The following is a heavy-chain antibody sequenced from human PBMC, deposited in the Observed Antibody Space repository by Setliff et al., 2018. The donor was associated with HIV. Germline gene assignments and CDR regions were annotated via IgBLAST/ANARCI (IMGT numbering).Heavy chain of an antibody. CDR1: GGSISSNSYY. J-gene: IGHJ4*02. CDR3: ARAAAGNTGPFDL. CDR2: IYYSGST. D-gene: IGHD4-17*01. V-gene: IGHV4-39*07. Sequence: PSETLSLTCTVSGGSISSNSYYWGWFRQPPGKGLEWIGSIYYSGSTYYTPSLKSRVTISVDTSQNQFSLKLSSVTAADTAVYYCARAAAGNTGPFDLWGQGSPVTVSS.